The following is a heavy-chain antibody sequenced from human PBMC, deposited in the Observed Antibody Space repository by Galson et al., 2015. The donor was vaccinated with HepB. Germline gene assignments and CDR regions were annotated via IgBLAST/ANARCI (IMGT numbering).Heavy chain of an antibody. CDR2: IYSGGGT. CDR3: ARGRPGYSMDF. Sequence: SLRLSCAASGFPVSSNHMNWVRQAPGKGLEWVSIIYSGGGTYYADSVKGRFTISRDNANNTLYPQMNSLRVEDTAVYYCARGRPGYSMDFWGKGPTVTVSS. CDR1: GFPVSSNH. V-gene: IGHV3-53*01. J-gene: IGHJ6*03.